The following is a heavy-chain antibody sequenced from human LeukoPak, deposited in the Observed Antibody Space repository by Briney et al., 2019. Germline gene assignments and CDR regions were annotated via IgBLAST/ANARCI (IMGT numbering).Heavy chain of an antibody. Sequence: GGSLRLSCAASGFTFSSYSMNWVRQAPGKGLEWVSSISSSSSYIYYADSVKGRFTISRDNAKNSLYLQMNSLRAEDTAVYYCARDSLLHYYDSSGYYYYWGQGTLVTVSS. CDR2: ISSSSSYI. D-gene: IGHD3-22*01. V-gene: IGHV3-21*01. J-gene: IGHJ4*02. CDR1: GFTFSSYS. CDR3: ARDSLLHYYDSSGYYYY.